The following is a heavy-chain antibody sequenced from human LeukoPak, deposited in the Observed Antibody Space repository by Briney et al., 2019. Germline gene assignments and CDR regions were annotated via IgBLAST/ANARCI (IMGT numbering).Heavy chain of an antibody. J-gene: IGHJ4*02. Sequence: GGSLRLSCAASGFTFSSYAMSWVRQAPGKGLEWVSAISGSGGSTYYADSVKGRFTISRDNSKNTLYLQMNSLRAEDTAVYYCVKDSRAVGTWDYWGQGTLVTVSS. D-gene: IGHD1-14*01. CDR1: GFTFSSYA. CDR2: ISGSGGST. CDR3: VKDSRAVGTWDY. V-gene: IGHV3-23*01.